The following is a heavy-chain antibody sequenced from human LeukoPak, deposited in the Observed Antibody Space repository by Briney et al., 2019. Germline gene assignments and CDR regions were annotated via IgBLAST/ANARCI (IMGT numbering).Heavy chain of an antibody. CDR1: GFVFSNYW. CDR2: ITSSSSSM. J-gene: IGHJ4*02. Sequence: GGSLRLSCAASGFVFSNYWMSWVRQAPGKGLEWVSSITSSSSSMYSADSVKGRLTISRDNAKNSLYLQMNSLRAEDTAVYYCARDLAWGGYWGQGTLVTVSS. D-gene: IGHD7-27*01. V-gene: IGHV3-21*01. CDR3: ARDLAWGGY.